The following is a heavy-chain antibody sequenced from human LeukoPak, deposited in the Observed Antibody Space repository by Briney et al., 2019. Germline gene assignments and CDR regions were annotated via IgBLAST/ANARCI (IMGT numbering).Heavy chain of an antibody. CDR3: ARDQGNHYDSGGYAPFNY. V-gene: IGHV1-69*05. Sequence: GASVKVSCKASGGSFSGYAIIWVRQAPGQGLERMGGISPFFGTANYAQKFQGRVALITDESTSTAYMELSSLRSDDTAVYYCARDQGNHYDSGGYAPFNYWGQGTLVTVSS. CDR1: GGSFSGYA. D-gene: IGHD3-22*01. CDR2: ISPFFGTA. J-gene: IGHJ4*02.